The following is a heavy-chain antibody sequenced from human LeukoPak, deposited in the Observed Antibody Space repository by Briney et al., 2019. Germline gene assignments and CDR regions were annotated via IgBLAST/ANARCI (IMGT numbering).Heavy chain of an antibody. J-gene: IGHJ4*02. CDR3: ARHGVFHDSDGYSFDY. CDR1: NYSITNGMF. V-gene: IGHV4-38-2*01. D-gene: IGHD3-22*01. CDR2: IYHSGTN. Sequence: PFSSAAANYSITNGMFWGCIGQAPGKELEWIASIYHSGTNYSNPSISNRTTFLVNTSKNQFSQKLTPLTDAATVYYYCARHGVFHDSDGYSFDYRGQGTLVTVSS.